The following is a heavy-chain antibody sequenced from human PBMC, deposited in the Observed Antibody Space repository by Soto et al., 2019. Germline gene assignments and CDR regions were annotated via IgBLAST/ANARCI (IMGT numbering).Heavy chain of an antibody. D-gene: IGHD3-10*01. CDR2: ISYDGSNK. J-gene: IGHJ4*02. V-gene: IGHV3-30*18. CDR3: AKEEYYSGLY. Sequence: QVQLVESGGGVVQPGRSLRLSCAASGFTFSSYGMHWVRQAPGKGLEWVAVISYDGSNKYYADSVKGRFTISRDNSKNTLYLQMNSRRAEDTAVYYCAKEEYYSGLYWGQGTLVTVSS. CDR1: GFTFSSYG.